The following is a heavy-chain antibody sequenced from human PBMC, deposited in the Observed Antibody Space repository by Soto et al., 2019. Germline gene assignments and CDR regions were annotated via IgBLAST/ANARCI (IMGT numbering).Heavy chain of an antibody. CDR1: GFSFSSYG. V-gene: IGHV3-33*01. CDR3: ARDLGRIAAAGTSSYHCYGMDV. D-gene: IGHD6-13*01. CDR2: IWYDGSNK. Sequence: GGSLRLSCAASGFSFSSYGMHWVRQAPGKGLEWVAVIWYDGSNKYYADSVKGRFTISRDNSKNTLYLQMNSLRAEDTAVYYCARDLGRIAAAGTSSYHCYGMDVWGQGSTVTVSS. J-gene: IGHJ6*02.